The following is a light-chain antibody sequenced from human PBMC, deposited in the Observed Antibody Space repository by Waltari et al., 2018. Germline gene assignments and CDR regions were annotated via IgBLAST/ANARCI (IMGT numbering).Light chain of an antibody. CDR1: RGDVGTYNY. V-gene: IGLV2-14*03. CDR3: SSYISSSTLEL. CDR2: DVS. Sequence: QSALTQPASVAGSPGQSITIPSTGTRGDVGTYNYVSWYQQHPGKAPKLMIFDVSIRPSGVSNRFSGSKSGNTASLTISGLQAEDEADYYCSSYISSSTLELFGGGTSLTVL. J-gene: IGLJ2*01.